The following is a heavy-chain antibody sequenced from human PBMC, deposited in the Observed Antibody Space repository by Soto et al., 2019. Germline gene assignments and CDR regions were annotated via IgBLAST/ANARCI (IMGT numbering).Heavy chain of an antibody. J-gene: IGHJ6*02. V-gene: IGHV4-59*08. Sequence: SETLSLTCTVSGGSISSYYWSWIRQPPGKGLEWIGYIYYSGSTNYNPSLKSRVTISVDTSKNQFSLKLSSVTAADTAVYYCATDTAMGVYGMDVWGQGTTVTVSS. D-gene: IGHD5-18*01. CDR2: IYYSGST. CDR3: ATDTAMGVYGMDV. CDR1: GGSISSYY.